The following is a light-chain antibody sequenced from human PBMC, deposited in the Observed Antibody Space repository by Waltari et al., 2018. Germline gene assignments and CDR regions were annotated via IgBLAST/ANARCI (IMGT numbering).Light chain of an antibody. CDR1: QSLLHSNGYNY. CDR2: SVS. V-gene: IGKV2-28*01. J-gene: IGKJ1*01. CDR3: MQALQTPT. Sequence: DIVLTQSPLRLSVTPGEQASISSRSSQSLLHSNGYNYLDWFLQKPGQSPQLLIYSVSNRASGVPDRFSGSGSGTDFTLKISRVEADDVGIYYCMQALQTPTFGQGTRVDI.